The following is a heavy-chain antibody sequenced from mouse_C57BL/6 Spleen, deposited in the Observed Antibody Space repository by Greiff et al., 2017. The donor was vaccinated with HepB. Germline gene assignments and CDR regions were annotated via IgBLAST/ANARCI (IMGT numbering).Heavy chain of an antibody. V-gene: IGHV5-17*01. CDR3: ARGLPYFDY. Sequence: EVMLVESGGGLVKPGGSLKLSCAASGFTFSDYGMHWVRQAPEKGLEWVAYISSGSSTIYYADTVKGRFTISRDNAKNTLFLQMPSRRSEDTAMYYCARGLPYFDYWGQGTTLTVSS. J-gene: IGHJ2*01. CDR2: ISSGSSTI. CDR1: GFTFSDYG. D-gene: IGHD2-2*01.